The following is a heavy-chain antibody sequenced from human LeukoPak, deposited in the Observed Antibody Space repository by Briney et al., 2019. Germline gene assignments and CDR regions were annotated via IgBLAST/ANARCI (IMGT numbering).Heavy chain of an antibody. CDR3: ARHRAVPAAKTTRWMEVDYYYYMDV. CDR1: GGSVSRSSHY. CDR2: VYYGGGP. Sequence: SGTLSLTCTVSGGSVSRSSHYWGCTRQPPGKGLECLVSVYYGGGPTYNPPLKSRVPLSVRTPKNHFFLKQSSVKAADPAVYYCARHRAVPAAKTTRWMEVDYYYYMDVWGKGTTVTVSS. V-gene: IGHV4-39*01. J-gene: IGHJ6*03. D-gene: IGHD2-2*01.